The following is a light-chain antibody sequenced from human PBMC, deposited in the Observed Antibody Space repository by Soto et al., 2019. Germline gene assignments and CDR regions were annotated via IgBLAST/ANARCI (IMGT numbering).Light chain of an antibody. Sequence: DLQMTQSPSSLSASVGDRVTITCRASQSISDYLNWYQQKPGKAPKILIYAASNLQSGVPSRFSGSGSGTDFTLTISSLQPEDSATYYCQQSHSTPVTFGQGTKVEIK. CDR1: QSISDY. J-gene: IGKJ1*01. V-gene: IGKV1-39*01. CDR3: QQSHSTPVT. CDR2: AAS.